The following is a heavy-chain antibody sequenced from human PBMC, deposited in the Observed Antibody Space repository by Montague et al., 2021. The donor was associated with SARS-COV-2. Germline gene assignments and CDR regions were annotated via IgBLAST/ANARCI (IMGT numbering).Heavy chain of an antibody. CDR3: ARVKGGYYYGLGVSAHFDY. CDR1: GGSIISYY. Sequence: SETLSLTCTVSGGSIISYYWSWILQPPGKGLEWIGYIYYSGSTNYNPSLKSRVTISVDTSKNQFSLKLSSVTAADTAVYYCARVKGGYYYGLGVSAHFDYWGQGTLVTVSS. J-gene: IGHJ4*02. V-gene: IGHV4-59*01. CDR2: IYYSGST. D-gene: IGHD3-10*01.